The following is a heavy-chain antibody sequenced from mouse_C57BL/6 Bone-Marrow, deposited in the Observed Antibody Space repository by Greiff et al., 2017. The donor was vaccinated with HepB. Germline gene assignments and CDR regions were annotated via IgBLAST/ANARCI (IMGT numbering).Heavy chain of an antibody. V-gene: IGHV1-75*01. D-gene: IGHD2-4*01. CDR1: GYTFTDYY. CDR2: IFPGSGST. J-gene: IGHJ2*01. Sequence: VKLMESGPELVKPGASVKISCKASGYTFTDYYINWVKQRPGQGLEWIGWIFPGSGSTYYNEKFKGKATLTVDKSSSTAYMLLSSLTSEDSAVYFCARSGLYDYARLYYFDYWGQGTTLTVSS. CDR3: ARSGLYDYARLYYFDY.